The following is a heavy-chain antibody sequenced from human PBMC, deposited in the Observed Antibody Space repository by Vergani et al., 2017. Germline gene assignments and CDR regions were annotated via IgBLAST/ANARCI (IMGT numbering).Heavy chain of an antibody. D-gene: IGHD2-2*01. V-gene: IGHV1-2*02. CDR1: GYTFSDHH. CDR3: ARLASVVVPAARPLDL. Sequence: QVQLVQSGAEVKKPGASVKVSCKASGYTFSDHHLHWVRQAPGQGLEWVGWIKINSGATKVAQKFQGRITMGTDTSTSTGYMELSSLRSDDTAVYYCARLASVVVPAARPLDLWGQGTLITVSS. CDR2: IKINSGAT. J-gene: IGHJ4*02.